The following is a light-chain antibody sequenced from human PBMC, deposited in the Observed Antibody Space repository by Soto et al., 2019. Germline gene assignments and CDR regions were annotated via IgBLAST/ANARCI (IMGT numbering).Light chain of an antibody. Sequence: QSALTQPPSASGSPGQSVAISCTGTSSDVGGYNYVSWYQQHPGKAPKLMIYDFSKRPSGVPDRFSGSKSGNTASLTVTGLQAEDEADYYCSSYAGTHIVFGTGTKVTVL. CDR2: DFS. CDR1: SSDVGGYNY. CDR3: SSYAGTHIV. J-gene: IGLJ1*01. V-gene: IGLV2-8*01.